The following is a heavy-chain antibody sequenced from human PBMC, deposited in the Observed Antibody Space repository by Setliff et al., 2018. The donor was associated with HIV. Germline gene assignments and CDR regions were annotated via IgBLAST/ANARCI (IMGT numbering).Heavy chain of an antibody. Sequence: ASVKVSCKASGYTFTSYYMHWVRQAPGQGLEWMGIINPSSGSTTYAEKFQGRVTMTRDTSTSTVYMELSSLRSDDTAVYYCARDPNAYYSGTVGWGQGTLVTVSS. CDR2: INPSSGST. V-gene: IGHV1-46*01. J-gene: IGHJ4*02. CDR1: GYTFTSYY. CDR3: ARDPNAYYSGTVG. D-gene: IGHD3-10*01.